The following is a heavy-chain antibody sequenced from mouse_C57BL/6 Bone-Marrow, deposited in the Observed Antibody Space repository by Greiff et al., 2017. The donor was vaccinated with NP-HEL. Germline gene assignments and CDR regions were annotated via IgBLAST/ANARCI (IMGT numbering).Heavy chain of an antibody. J-gene: IGHJ3*01. CDR2: INPNNGGT. V-gene: IGHV1-26*01. Sequence: EVQLQQSGPELVKPGASVKISCKASGYTFTDYYMNWVKQSHGKSLEWIGDINPNNGGTSYNQKFKGKATLTVDKSSSTAYMELRRLTSEDSAVYYCARGGFADWGQGTLVTVSA. CDR3: ARGGFAD. CDR1: GYTFTDYY.